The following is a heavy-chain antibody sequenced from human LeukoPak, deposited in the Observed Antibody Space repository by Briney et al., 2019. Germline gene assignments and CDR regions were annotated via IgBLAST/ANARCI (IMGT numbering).Heavy chain of an antibody. D-gene: IGHD6-19*01. CDR2: VSSDGGTT. J-gene: IGHJ5*02. CDR3: AKEGAVAGSMWFDL. V-gene: IGHV3-30*18. CDR1: GFTFSSYG. Sequence: PGGSLRLSCAASGFTFSSYGIHWVRQAPDKGLEWVAVVSSDGGTTYYADSVKGRFTISRDNSKNTVHVQMNSLRAEGTAVYYCAKEGAVAGSMWFDLWSQGALVIVSS.